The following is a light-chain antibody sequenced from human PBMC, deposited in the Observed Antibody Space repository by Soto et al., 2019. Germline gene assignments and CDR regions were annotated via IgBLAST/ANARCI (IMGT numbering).Light chain of an antibody. J-gene: IGKJ2*01. Sequence: DIQMTQSPSSLSASVGDRVTITCQASQDISNYLNWYQQKPGKAPKLLIYDASNLETGVPSRFSGSGSGTDFTFTISSLQAEDIATYYCQQYDNLPPYPFGQGTKLEIK. CDR1: QDISNY. CDR2: DAS. V-gene: IGKV1-33*01. CDR3: QQYDNLPPYP.